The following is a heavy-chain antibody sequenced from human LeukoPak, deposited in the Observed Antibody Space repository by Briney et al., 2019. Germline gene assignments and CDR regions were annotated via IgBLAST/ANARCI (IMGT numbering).Heavy chain of an antibody. CDR3: ARGVITFGGVIVTGVDY. CDR1: GGSISSYY. Sequence: SETLSLTCTVSGGSISSYYWSWIRQPPGKGLEWIGEINHSGSTNYNPSLKSRVTISVDTSKNQFSLKLSSVTAADTAVYYCARGVITFGGVIVTGVDYWGQGTLVTVSS. J-gene: IGHJ4*02. D-gene: IGHD3-16*02. V-gene: IGHV4-34*01. CDR2: INHSGST.